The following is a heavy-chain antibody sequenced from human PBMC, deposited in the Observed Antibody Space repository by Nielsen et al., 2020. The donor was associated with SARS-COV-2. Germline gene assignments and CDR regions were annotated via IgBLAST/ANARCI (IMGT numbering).Heavy chain of an antibody. CDR3: AVQDYYDSSGYSIDY. D-gene: IGHD3-22*01. V-gene: IGHV5-10-1*01. CDR1: GYSFTRYW. J-gene: IGHJ4*02. Sequence: GESLKISCKGSGYSFTRYWISWVRQMPGKGLEWMGRIDPSDSYTNYSPSFQGHVTISADKSISTAYLQWSSLKASDTAMYYCAVQDYYDSSGYSIDYWGQGTLVTVSS. CDR2: IDPSDSYT.